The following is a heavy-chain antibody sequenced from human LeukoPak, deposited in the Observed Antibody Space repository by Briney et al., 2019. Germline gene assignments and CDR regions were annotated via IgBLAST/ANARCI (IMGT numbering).Heavy chain of an antibody. J-gene: IGHJ2*01. Sequence: SETLSLTCTVSGGSISSYYWSWIRQPPGKGLEWIRYIYYSGTTNYNPSLKSRVTISVDTSKNQFSLRLTSVTAADTAVYYCARDAAPYSSTWYFDLWGRGTLVTVSS. CDR3: ARDAAPYSSTWYFDL. CDR2: IYYSGTT. V-gene: IGHV4-59*01. CDR1: GGSISSYY. D-gene: IGHD6-19*01.